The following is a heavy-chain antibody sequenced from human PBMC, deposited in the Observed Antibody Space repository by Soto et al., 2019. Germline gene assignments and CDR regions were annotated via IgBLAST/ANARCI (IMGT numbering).Heavy chain of an antibody. CDR3: ARVERGTATTVVDAFDI. J-gene: IGHJ3*02. Sequence: QVQLQQWGAGLLKPSETLSLTCAVYGGSVSSGSYYWSWIRQPPGKGLEWIAEISHSGRIHLNPSLKSRVTISVDTSKNQFSLKMSSVTAADTALYYCARVERGTATTVVDAFDIWGQGTMVTVSS. CDR2: ISHSGRI. CDR1: GGSVSSGSYY. D-gene: IGHD1-1*01. V-gene: IGHV4-34*01.